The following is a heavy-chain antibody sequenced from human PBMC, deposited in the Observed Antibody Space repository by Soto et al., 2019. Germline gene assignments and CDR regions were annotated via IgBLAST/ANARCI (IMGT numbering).Heavy chain of an antibody. J-gene: IGHJ3*01. V-gene: IGHV1-18*04. CDR3: ARDAPSTSRAAAE. D-gene: IGHD6-13*01. Sequence: QVQLVQSGAVVKKPGASVKVSCKASGYTFTSYGISWVRQAPGQGLEWMGWISAYNGNTNYAQKLQGRVTMTTDTSTSTAYREQRSLRSDDTAVYYGARDAPSTSRAAAEWGQGTMVTVSA. CDR2: ISAYNGNT. CDR1: GYTFTSYG.